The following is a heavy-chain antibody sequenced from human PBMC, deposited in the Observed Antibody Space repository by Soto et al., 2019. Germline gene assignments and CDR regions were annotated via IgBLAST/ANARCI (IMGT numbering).Heavy chain of an antibody. CDR2: IYYSGNT. J-gene: IGHJ6*02. CDR3: ARDRDDTHRSYGMDV. D-gene: IGHD3-9*01. V-gene: IGHV4-59*01. CDR1: GGSISSYY. Sequence: QVQLQESGPGLVKPSETLSLTCTVSGGSISSYYWSWIRQPPGRGMEWIGYIYYSGNTNDNPSLKRRATSTAGASKHQFSQKRSAVTAADTPVYYVARDRDDTHRSYGMDVWVQGTGVTVSS.